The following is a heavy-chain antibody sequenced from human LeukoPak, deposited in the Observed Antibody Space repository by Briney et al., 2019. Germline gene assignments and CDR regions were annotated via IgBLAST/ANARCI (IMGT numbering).Heavy chain of an antibody. Sequence: GGSLRLSCAASGFTFSSYWMHWVRQAPGKGLVWVSRINSDGSSTSYADSVKGRFTISRDNAKNTLYLQMNSLRAEDTAVYYCARGLYDFWSGYPLDSWGQGTLGTASS. CDR3: ARGLYDFWSGYPLDS. V-gene: IGHV3-74*01. CDR2: INSDGSST. CDR1: GFTFSSYW. D-gene: IGHD3-3*01. J-gene: IGHJ4*02.